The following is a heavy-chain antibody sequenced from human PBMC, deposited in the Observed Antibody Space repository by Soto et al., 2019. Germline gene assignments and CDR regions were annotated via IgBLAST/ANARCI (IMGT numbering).Heavy chain of an antibody. Sequence: GGSLRLSCEASGFIFSNYDMYWVRQGPGKGLEWVALMRSDGSNKYYVDSVKGRFTISRDNSKNMLFLQMDSLRAEATAVYYCARAHISSEISMPQTFHHWGPGTLVTVSS. CDR2: MRSDGSNK. D-gene: IGHD2-2*01. V-gene: IGHV3-33*01. J-gene: IGHJ1*01. CDR3: ARAHISSEISMPQTFHH. CDR1: GFIFSNYD.